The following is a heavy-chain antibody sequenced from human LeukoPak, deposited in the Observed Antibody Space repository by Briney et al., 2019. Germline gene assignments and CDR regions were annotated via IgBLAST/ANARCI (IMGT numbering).Heavy chain of an antibody. V-gene: IGHV3-21*04. CDR2: ISSSSSYI. Sequence: GGSLRLSCAASGFTFSSYSMNWVRQAPGKGLEWVSSISSSSSYIYYADSVKGRFTISRDNSKNTLYLQMSSLRVEDTAVYYCARDLAWGAFDYWGQGTLVTVSS. CDR1: GFTFSSYS. J-gene: IGHJ4*02. CDR3: ARDLAWGAFDY. D-gene: IGHD3-16*01.